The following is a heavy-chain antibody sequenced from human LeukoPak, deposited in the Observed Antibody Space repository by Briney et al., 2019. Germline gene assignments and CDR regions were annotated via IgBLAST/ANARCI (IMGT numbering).Heavy chain of an antibody. CDR3: AVGRRTDFDY. CDR1: GYTFTDYY. D-gene: IGHD1-26*01. CDR2: INPTSGGT. V-gene: IGHV1-2*02. Sequence: AASVKVSCKASGYTFTDYYIHWVRQAPGQGLEWMGWINPTSGGTNYAQNFQGRVTMTRDTYITTAYMDLSRLRLDDTAVYYCAVGRRTDFDYWGQGTLVTVSS. J-gene: IGHJ4*02.